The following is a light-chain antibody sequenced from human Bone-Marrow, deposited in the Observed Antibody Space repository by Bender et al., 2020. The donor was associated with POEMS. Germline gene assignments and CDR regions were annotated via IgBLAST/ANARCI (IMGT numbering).Light chain of an antibody. V-gene: IGLV2-14*03. Sequence: QSVLTQPPSASGTPGQRVTISCSGTSSDIGTYHSVSWYQQHPGKAPKLIIYGVSNRPSGISNRFSGSESGNTASLSISGLQAEDEADYYCSSYTTSSTVVFGTGSKVTVL. CDR2: GVS. J-gene: IGLJ1*01. CDR3: SSYTTSSTVV. CDR1: SSDIGTYHS.